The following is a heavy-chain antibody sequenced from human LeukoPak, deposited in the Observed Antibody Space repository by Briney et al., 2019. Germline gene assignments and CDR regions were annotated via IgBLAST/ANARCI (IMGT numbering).Heavy chain of an antibody. CDR2: INHSGST. D-gene: IGHD2-2*03. Sequence: SETLSLTCAVYGGSFSGYYWSWIRQPPGKGLEWIGEINHSGSTNYNPSLKSRVTISVDTSKNQFSLKLSSVTAADTAVYYCARGRPKVDIVVVTAATSNWFDPWGQGTLVTVSS. J-gene: IGHJ5*02. CDR1: GGSFSGYY. V-gene: IGHV4-34*01. CDR3: ARGRPKVDIVVVTAATSNWFDP.